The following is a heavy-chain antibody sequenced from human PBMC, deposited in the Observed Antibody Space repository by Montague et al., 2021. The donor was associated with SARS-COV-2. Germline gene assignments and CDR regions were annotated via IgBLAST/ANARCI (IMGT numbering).Heavy chain of an antibody. CDR2: TYDRSKWYH. CDR3: ARTTTRMLYPENAFDI. D-gene: IGHD2-15*01. J-gene: IGHJ3*02. Sequence: CAISGDSVSSNTATWEWMRRSPSRCLELLGRTYDRSKWYHDYAISLKSRITINPDTSKNQFSLQLSSVAPEDTAVFYCARTTTRMLYPENAFDIWGQGTMVTVSS. V-gene: IGHV6-1*01. CDR1: GDSVSSNTAT.